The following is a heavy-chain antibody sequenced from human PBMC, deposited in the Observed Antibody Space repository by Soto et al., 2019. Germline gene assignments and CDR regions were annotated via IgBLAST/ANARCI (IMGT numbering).Heavy chain of an antibody. D-gene: IGHD1-1*01. CDR1: GFIISSYG. CDR3: AKDPKATGTHY. J-gene: IGHJ4*02. Sequence: GGSLRLSCAASGFIISSYGMHWVRQAPGKGLEWVAVITYDGSNKYYADSVKGRFSISRDNSRNRLYLQMYSLRPEDTAVYYCAKDPKATGTHYWGRGTLVTVSS. CDR2: ITYDGSNK. V-gene: IGHV3-30*18.